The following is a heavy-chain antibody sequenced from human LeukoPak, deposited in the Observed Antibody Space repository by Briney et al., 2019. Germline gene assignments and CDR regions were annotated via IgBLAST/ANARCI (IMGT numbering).Heavy chain of an antibody. CDR3: AREMDCRGGNCPFDY. J-gene: IGHJ4*02. CDR1: GYSFSNYG. Sequence: ASMKVSCKASGYSFSNYGMSWVRQAPGQGLEWMGWINPKIDVTNYAQKFQGRVTMTRDTSISTAYMDLSRLRSDDTAVYYCAREMDCRGGNCPFDYWGQGALVTVSS. V-gene: IGHV1-2*02. D-gene: IGHD2-15*01. CDR2: INPKIDVT.